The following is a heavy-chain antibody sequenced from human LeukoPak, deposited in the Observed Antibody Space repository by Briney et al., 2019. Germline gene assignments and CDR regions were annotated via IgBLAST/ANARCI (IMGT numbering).Heavy chain of an antibody. CDR1: GFTFSSYT. Sequence: GGSLRLSCAASGFTFSSYTMNWVRQAPGKGLEWVSSISGSSTYIYYADSVKGRFFISRDNAKSSLYLQMDSLTAEDTAVYYCARDLFGSSWYRGLDWGQGTLVTVSS. V-gene: IGHV3-21*01. J-gene: IGHJ4*02. D-gene: IGHD6-13*01. CDR3: ARDLFGSSWYRGLD. CDR2: ISGSSTYI.